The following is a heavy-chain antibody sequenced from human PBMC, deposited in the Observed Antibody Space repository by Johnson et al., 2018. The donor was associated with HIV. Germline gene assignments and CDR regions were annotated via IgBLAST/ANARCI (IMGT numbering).Heavy chain of an antibody. Sequence: QMLLVESGGGVVQPGRSLRLSCVSSGFIFRNYAIHWVRQAPGKGLEWVAVIWYDGSNQSYADSVKGRFPISRDNSKNTLYLQINSLRAEDTAVYYCAKVGATVITPRGEAFDIWGQGTMVTVSS. CDR1: GFIFRNYA. CDR3: AKVGATVITPRGEAFDI. J-gene: IGHJ3*02. V-gene: IGHV3-33*06. CDR2: IWYDGSNQ. D-gene: IGHD4-23*01.